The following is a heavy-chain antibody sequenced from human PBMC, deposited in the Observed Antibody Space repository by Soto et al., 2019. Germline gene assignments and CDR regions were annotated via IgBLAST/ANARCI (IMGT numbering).Heavy chain of an antibody. CDR3: ARDPGTLMVYAIWGSWDY. V-gene: IGHV3-7*01. D-gene: IGHD2-8*01. CDR1: GFTFSSYW. Sequence: GGSLRLSCAASGFTFSSYWMSWVRQAPGKGLEWVANIKQDGSEKYYVDSVKGRFTISRDNAKNSLYLQMNSLRAEDTAVYYCARDPGTLMVYAIWGSWDYWGQGTLVTVSS. J-gene: IGHJ4*02. CDR2: IKQDGSEK.